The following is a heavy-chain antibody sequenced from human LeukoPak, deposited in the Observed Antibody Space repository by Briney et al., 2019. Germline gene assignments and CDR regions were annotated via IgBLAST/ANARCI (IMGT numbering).Heavy chain of an antibody. CDR1: GFTFTSYW. V-gene: IGHV3-7*01. J-gene: IGHJ4*02. CDR2: IKQDGSEK. D-gene: IGHD3-3*01. CDR3: ARDTGFWSGYPDY. Sequence: PGGSLRPSCAASGFTFTSYWMSWVRQAPGKGLEWVANIKQDGSEKYYVDSVKGRFTISIDNAKNSLYLQMNSLRAEDTAVYYCARDTGFWSGYPDYWGQGTLVTVSS.